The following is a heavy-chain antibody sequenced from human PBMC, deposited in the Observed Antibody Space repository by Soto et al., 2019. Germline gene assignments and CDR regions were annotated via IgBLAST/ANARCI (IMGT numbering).Heavy chain of an antibody. J-gene: IGHJ4*02. CDR2: IYYSGST. CDR3: AGVTYAYYYESSGNHLYDFDY. Sequence: PSETLSLTCTVSGGSISSYYWSWIRQPPGKGLEWIGYIYYSGSTNYNPSLKSRVTISVDTSKNQFSLKLSSVTAADTAVYYCAGVTYAYYYESSGNHLYDFDYWGQGSLVTVSS. V-gene: IGHV4-59*01. CDR1: GGSISSYY. D-gene: IGHD3-22*01.